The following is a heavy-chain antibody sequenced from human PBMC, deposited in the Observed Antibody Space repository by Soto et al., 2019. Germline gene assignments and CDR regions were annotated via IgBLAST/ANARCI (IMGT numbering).Heavy chain of an antibody. Sequence: QVQLVQSGAEVKKPGSSVRVSCKASGATLNTFINYGITWVRQAPGQGLEWMGGIILVFGAANHAQKFQDRVTISADESTRTVNMELSSLTSEDTAVYYCARGAATKIIVLMYEALEHWGQGTMVTVSS. D-gene: IGHD5-12*01. CDR1: GATLNTFINYG. CDR2: IILVFGAA. J-gene: IGHJ3*01. V-gene: IGHV1-69*12. CDR3: ARGAATKIIVLMYEALEH.